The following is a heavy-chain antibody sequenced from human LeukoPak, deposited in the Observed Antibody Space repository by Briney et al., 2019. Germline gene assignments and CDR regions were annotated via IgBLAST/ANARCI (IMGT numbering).Heavy chain of an antibody. CDR1: GGTFSSYA. CDR2: IIPIFGTA. D-gene: IGHD2-2*01. CDR3: ARGVVVPAATPIYYYYYMDV. Sequence: SVKVSCKASGGTFSSYAISWVRQAPGQGLEWMGGIIPIFGTANYAQKFQGRVTITADESTSTAYMELGSLRSEDTAVYYCARGVVVPAATPIYYYYYMDVWGKGTTVTVSS. J-gene: IGHJ6*03. V-gene: IGHV1-69*13.